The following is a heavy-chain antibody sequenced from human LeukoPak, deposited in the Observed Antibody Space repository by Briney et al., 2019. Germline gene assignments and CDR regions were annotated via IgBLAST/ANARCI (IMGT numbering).Heavy chain of an antibody. Sequence: PSETLSLTCTVSGGSISSGDYYWSWIRQPPGKGLEWIGYIYYSGSIYYNPSLKSRVTISVDTSKNQFSLKLSSVTAADTAVYYCARLRITMVRGVTYYFDYWGQGTLVTVSS. CDR1: GGSISSGDYY. V-gene: IGHV4-30-4*01. CDR2: IYYSGSI. D-gene: IGHD3-10*01. CDR3: ARLRITMVRGVTYYFDY. J-gene: IGHJ4*02.